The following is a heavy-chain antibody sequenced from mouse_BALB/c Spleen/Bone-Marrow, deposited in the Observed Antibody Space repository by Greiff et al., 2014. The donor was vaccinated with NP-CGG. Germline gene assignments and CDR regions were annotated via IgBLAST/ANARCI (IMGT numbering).Heavy chain of an antibody. CDR2: IDPANGNT. CDR3: ARGLLQYYYAMDY. Sequence: VQLQQSGAELVKPGASVKLFCTASGFNIKDTYMHWVKQRPEQGLEWIGRIDPANGNTKYDPKFQGKATITADTSSNTAYLQLSSLTSEDTAVYYCARGLLQYYYAMDYWGQGTSVTVSS. D-gene: IGHD2-3*01. J-gene: IGHJ4*01. V-gene: IGHV14-3*02. CDR1: GFNIKDTY.